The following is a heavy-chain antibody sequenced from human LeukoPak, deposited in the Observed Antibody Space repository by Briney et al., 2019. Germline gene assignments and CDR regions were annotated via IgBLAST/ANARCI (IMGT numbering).Heavy chain of an antibody. CDR3: ARLGGETTRFDL. Sequence: HPVGSLRLSCAASGVTFRGYWMSWVRQAPGRGLGWVATVKQDGNEKHYVDSVKGRFTISRDNAENSLYLQMNSLRAEDTALYYCARLGGETTRFDLWGQGALVTVSS. CDR1: GVTFRGYW. CDR2: VKQDGNEK. D-gene: IGHD3-16*01. V-gene: IGHV3-7*01. J-gene: IGHJ4*02.